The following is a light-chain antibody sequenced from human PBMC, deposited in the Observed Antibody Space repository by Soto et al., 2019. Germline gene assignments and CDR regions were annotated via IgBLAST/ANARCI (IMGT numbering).Light chain of an antibody. CDR1: QSVSDN. CDR2: DAS. J-gene: IGKJ1*01. V-gene: IGKV3-15*01. Sequence: EIVLTPSPATLSVSPGERATLSCRASQSVSDNLAWYQQKPGQAPRLLIYDASTRATGIPARYGGSGSGTEFTHTIISLQSEDFAVYFCQQYNNWPWTFGQGTKVEIK. CDR3: QQYNNWPWT.